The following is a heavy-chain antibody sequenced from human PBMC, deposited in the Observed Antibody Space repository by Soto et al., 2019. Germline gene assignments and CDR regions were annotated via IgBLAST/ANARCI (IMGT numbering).Heavy chain of an antibody. CDR2: INPSGGST. J-gene: IGHJ4*02. V-gene: IGHV1-46*01. CDR1: GYTFTSYY. D-gene: IGHD2-2*01. Sequence: QVQLVQSGAEVKKPGASVKVSCKASGYTFTSYYMHWVRQAPGQGLEWMGIINPSGGSTSYAQKFQGRVTMNRDTSTSTVYMELSSLRSEDTAVYYCAREGYCISTSCHIDYWGQGTLVTVSS. CDR3: AREGYCISTSCHIDY.